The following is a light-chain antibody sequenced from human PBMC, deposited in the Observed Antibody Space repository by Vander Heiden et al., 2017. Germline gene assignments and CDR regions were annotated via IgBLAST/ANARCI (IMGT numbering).Light chain of an antibody. CDR2: NNN. V-gene: IGLV1-40*01. CDR1: NSNVGAGYD. Sequence: QSVLTQPPSVSGAPGPRVTLSCTGSNSNVGAGYDVHWYQQLPGTAPKLLIYNNNNRPSGVPDRFSGSKSGTSASLAITGLQAEDEADYYCQSYDNSLSGVLFGGGTKLTVL. CDR3: QSYDNSLSGVL. J-gene: IGLJ2*01.